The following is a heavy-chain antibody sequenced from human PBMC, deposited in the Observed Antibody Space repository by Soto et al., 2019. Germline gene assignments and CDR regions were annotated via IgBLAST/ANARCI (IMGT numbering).Heavy chain of an antibody. CDR3: TTDVAAAGFYYYYGMDV. Sequence: GESLKISCAASGFTFSNAWMNWVRQAPGKGLEWVGRIKSKTDGGTTDYAAPVKGRFTISRDDSKNTLYLQMNSLKTEDTAVYYCTTDVAAAGFYYYYGMDVWGQGTTVTVSS. CDR2: IKSKTDGGTT. D-gene: IGHD6-13*01. V-gene: IGHV3-15*07. J-gene: IGHJ6*02. CDR1: GFTFSNAW.